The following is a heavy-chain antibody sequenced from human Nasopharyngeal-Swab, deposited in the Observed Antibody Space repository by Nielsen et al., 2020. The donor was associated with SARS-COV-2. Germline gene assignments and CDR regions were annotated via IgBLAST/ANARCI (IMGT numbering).Heavy chain of an antibody. D-gene: IGHD7-27*01. CDR3: ARLRLGGMDV. CDR2: IWYDGSNK. V-gene: IGHV3-33*01. Sequence: GESLKISRAASGFTFSRYGMHWVRQAPGKGLEWVAVIWYDGSNKYYADSVKGRFTISRDNSKNTLYLQMNSLRDEDTAVYFCARLRLGGMDVWGQGTTVTVSS. J-gene: IGHJ6*02. CDR1: GFTFSRYG.